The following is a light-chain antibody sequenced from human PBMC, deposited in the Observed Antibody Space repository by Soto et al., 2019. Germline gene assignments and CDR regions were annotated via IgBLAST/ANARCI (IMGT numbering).Light chain of an antibody. Sequence: DIHMTQSPSSLSASVGDRVTITCRASQNIKKFLNWYQQRPGKAPSALIHATSTLQNGVSSRFSGSGSDTDFTLTITSLQPDDCATYFCQQSYSSPLTFGGGTKVEL. V-gene: IGKV1-39*01. CDR3: QQSYSSPLT. CDR2: ATS. J-gene: IGKJ4*01. CDR1: QNIKKF.